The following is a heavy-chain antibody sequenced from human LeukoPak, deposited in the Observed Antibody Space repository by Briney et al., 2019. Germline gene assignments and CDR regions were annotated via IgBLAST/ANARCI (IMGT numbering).Heavy chain of an antibody. CDR2: MNPNSGNT. CDR1: GYTFTSYD. D-gene: IGHD4-17*01. J-gene: IGHJ4*02. Sequence: VASVKVSCKASGYTFTSYDINWVRQATGQGLEWMGWMNPNSGNTGYAQNFQGRVTMTRNTSISTAYMELSSLKSEDTAVYYCARGPLTTVTIDYWGQGTLVTVSS. CDR3: ARGPLTTVTIDY. V-gene: IGHV1-8*01.